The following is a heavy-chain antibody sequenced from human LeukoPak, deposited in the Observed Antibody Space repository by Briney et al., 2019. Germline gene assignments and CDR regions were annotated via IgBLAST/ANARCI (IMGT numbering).Heavy chain of an antibody. CDR2: IYYSGST. D-gene: IGHD2-8*01. CDR1: GGSISSYY. V-gene: IGHV4-59*08. J-gene: IGHJ4*02. CDR3: AGRAPYCYEWSTLDY. Sequence: SETLSLTCTVSGGSISSYYRSWVRQPPGQGLERIGWIYYSGSTNYNPSLSSRVTISVYTSKNHCSLKLSALSPAGTAAYYCAGRAPYCYEWSTLDYWGQGTLVTVSS.